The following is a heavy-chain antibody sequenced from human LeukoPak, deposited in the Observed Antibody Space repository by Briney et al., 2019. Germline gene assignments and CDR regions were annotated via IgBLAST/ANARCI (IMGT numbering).Heavy chain of an antibody. CDR3: ARTRYCSGDSCYFGYFDY. D-gene: IGHD2-15*01. Sequence: PSETLSLTCTVSGGSVSSASYYWSWIRRPPGKGLEWIGYVYYSGSTNYNPSLKSRVTVSVDTSKNQFSLKLSSVTAADTAVYYCARTRYCSGDSCYFGYFDYWGQGTLVTVPS. CDR1: GGSVSSASYY. CDR2: VYYSGST. J-gene: IGHJ4*02. V-gene: IGHV4-61*01.